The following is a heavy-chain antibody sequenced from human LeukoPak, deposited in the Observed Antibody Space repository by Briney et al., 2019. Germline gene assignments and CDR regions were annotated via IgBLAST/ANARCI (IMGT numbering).Heavy chain of an antibody. V-gene: IGHV1-69*04. D-gene: IGHD6-6*01. CDR2: IIPILGIA. CDR3: ASLSSSSFTNWFDP. CDR1: GGTFSSYA. Sequence: SVKVSCKASGGTFSSYAISWVRQAPGQGLEWMGRIIPILGIANYAQKFRGRVTITADKSTSTAYMELSSLRSEDTAVYYCASLSSSSFTNWFDPWGQGTLVTVSS. J-gene: IGHJ5*02.